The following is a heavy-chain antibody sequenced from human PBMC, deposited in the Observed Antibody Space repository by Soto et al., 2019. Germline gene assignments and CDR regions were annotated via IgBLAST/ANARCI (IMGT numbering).Heavy chain of an antibody. J-gene: IGHJ4*02. CDR1: GFTFSSYA. CDR2: IRGNGDPP. D-gene: IGHD5-12*01. CDR3: VKSRGGNNFDFFD. Sequence: SLRLSCSASGFTFSSYAMHWVRQAPGKGLEYVSGIRGNGDPPFYADSVKGRFTISRDNSKNTLYLQMSSLSADDTAVYYCVKSRGGNNFDFFDWGQGALVTDSS. V-gene: IGHV3-64D*06.